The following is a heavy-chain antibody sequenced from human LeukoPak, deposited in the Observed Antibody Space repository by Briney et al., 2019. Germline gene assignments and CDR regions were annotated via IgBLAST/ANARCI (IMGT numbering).Heavy chain of an antibody. D-gene: IGHD4-17*01. Sequence: PSGTLSLTSAVSGDSISGTNWWSWVPQSPGKGLEWIGEMYHTGSSNYNPSLKSRVTISVDKSKNQFSLRLSTVTAADTAGYYCSRLYGDYGWFDPWGQGTLVTVSS. CDR2: MYHTGSS. V-gene: IGHV4-4*02. CDR1: GDSISGTNW. J-gene: IGHJ5*02. CDR3: SRLYGDYGWFDP.